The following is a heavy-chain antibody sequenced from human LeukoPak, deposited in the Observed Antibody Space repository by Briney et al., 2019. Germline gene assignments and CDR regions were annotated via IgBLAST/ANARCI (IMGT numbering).Heavy chain of an antibody. Sequence: GGSLRLSCAASGFTFSSYAMSWVRQAAGKGLEWFSGIGGSGGSTYYADSVRGRSTISRDNSKNTLYLQMNSLRAEDTAVYYCAKDPAAAGTTMFDPWGQGTLVTVSS. V-gene: IGHV3-23*01. CDR3: AKDPAAAGTTMFDP. J-gene: IGHJ5*02. CDR1: GFTFSSYA. CDR2: IGGSGGST. D-gene: IGHD6-13*01.